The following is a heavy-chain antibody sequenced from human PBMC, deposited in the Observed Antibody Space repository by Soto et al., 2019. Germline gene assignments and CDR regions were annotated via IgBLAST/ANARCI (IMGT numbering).Heavy chain of an antibody. J-gene: IGHJ6*02. Sequence: ASVKVSCKASGGTFSSYTISWVRQAPGQGLEWMGWISAYNGNTNYAQKLQGRVTMTTDTSTSTAYMELRSLRSDDTAVYYCVRVKGDSSGYYPLDYYYGMDVWGQGTTVTVSS. CDR1: GGTFSSYT. CDR3: VRVKGDSSGYYPLDYYYGMDV. V-gene: IGHV1-18*01. CDR2: ISAYNGNT. D-gene: IGHD3-22*01.